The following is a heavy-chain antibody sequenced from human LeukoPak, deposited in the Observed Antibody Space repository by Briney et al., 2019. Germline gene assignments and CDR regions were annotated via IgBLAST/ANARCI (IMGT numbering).Heavy chain of an antibody. CDR1: GFTFSSYW. Sequence: GGSLRLSCAASGFTFSSYWMHWVRQAPGKGLVWVSRINSDGSSTSYADSVKGRFTISRDNAKNSLFLQMNSLRAEDTAAYYCATSRGYNSGYRALELPPSPIDWGQGTLVTVSS. D-gene: IGHD5-18*01. CDR3: ATSRGYNSGYRALELPPSPID. CDR2: INSDGSST. J-gene: IGHJ4*02. V-gene: IGHV3-74*01.